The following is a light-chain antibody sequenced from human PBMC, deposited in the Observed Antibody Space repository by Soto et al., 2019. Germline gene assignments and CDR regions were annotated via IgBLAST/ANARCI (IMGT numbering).Light chain of an antibody. CDR3: QQYNNWPPIT. Sequence: EVILTQSPATLSLSPGERATLSCRASQSVDRSLGWYQEKPGQAPRLLIYGASHRATGIPARFSGSGSGTDFTLNIDSVEADDFAVYYCQQYNNWPPITFGQGTRLDIK. J-gene: IGKJ5*01. V-gene: IGKV3-11*01. CDR1: QSVDRS. CDR2: GAS.